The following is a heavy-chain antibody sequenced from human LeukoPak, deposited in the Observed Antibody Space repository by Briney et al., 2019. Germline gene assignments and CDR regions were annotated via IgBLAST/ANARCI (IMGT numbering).Heavy chain of an antibody. V-gene: IGHV1-18*01. CDR1: GGTFSSYA. CDR3: ARGSYGDYEDYFDY. D-gene: IGHD4-17*01. Sequence: ASVKVSCKASGGTFSSYAISWVRQAPGQGLEWMGWISAYNGNTNYAQKLQGRVTMTTDTSTSAAYMELRSLRSDDTAVYYCARGSYGDYEDYFDYWGQGTLVTVSS. CDR2: ISAYNGNT. J-gene: IGHJ4*02.